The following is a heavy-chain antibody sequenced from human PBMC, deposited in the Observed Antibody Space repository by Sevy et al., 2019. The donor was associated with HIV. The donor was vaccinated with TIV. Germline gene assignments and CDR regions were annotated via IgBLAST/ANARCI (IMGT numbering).Heavy chain of an antibody. CDR2: ISGSGGST. J-gene: IGHJ6*03. Sequence: GGSLRLSCAASGFTFSSYAMSWVRQAPGKGLEWVSAISGSGGSTYYADSVKGLFNISGDNSKNTLNLQMNSLRAEETAVYYCAKDGFKPSVGDENYYYYYMDVWGKGTTVTVSS. CDR3: AKDGFKPSVGDENYYYYYMDV. CDR1: GFTFSSYA. D-gene: IGHD3-16*01. V-gene: IGHV3-23*01.